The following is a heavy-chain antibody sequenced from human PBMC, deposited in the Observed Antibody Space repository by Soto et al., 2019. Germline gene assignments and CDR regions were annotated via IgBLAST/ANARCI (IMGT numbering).Heavy chain of an antibody. CDR3: ARQGFGPLHGLVDV. CDR1: GGSISSYY. V-gene: IGHV4-59*08. CDR2: VHHSWGS. J-gene: IGHJ6*02. D-gene: IGHD3-10*01. Sequence: PSETLSLTCTVSGGSISSYYWSWFRQSPGERMEWIGYVHHSWGSSYNPSLQSRVAISLDTSKSQFSLKVTSVTATDTAVYYCARQGFGPLHGLVDVWGQGTTVTVSS.